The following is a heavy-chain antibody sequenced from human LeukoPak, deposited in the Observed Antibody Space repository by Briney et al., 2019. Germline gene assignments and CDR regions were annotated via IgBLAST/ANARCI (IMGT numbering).Heavy chain of an antibody. D-gene: IGHD6-19*01. CDR3: AKEVIAVAGTSGAFDI. V-gene: IGHV3-9*01. J-gene: IGHJ3*02. Sequence: AGGSLRLSCAASGFTFDDYAMHWVRQAPGKGLEWVSGISWNSGSIGYADSVKGRFTISRDNAKNSLYLQMNSLRAEDTALYYCAKEVIAVAGTSGAFDIRGQGTMVTVSS. CDR2: ISWNSGSI. CDR1: GFTFDDYA.